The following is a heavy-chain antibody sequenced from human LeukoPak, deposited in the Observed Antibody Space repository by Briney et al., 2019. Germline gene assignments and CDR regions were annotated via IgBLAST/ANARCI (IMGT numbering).Heavy chain of an antibody. CDR3: ARVNARRDAFDI. V-gene: IGHV4-59*01. CDR2: IYYSGST. D-gene: IGHD2-2*01. Sequence: SETLSLTCTVSGGSISSYYWSWIRQPPGKGLEWIGYIYYSGSTNYNPSLKGRVTISVDTSKNQFSLKLSSVTAADTAVYYCARVNARRDAFDIWGQGTMVTVSS. CDR1: GGSISSYY. J-gene: IGHJ3*02.